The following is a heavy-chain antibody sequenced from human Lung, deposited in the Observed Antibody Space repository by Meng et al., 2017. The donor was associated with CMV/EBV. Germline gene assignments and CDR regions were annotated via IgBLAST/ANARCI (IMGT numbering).Heavy chain of an antibody. CDR3: AKNLTRAGLYYFDY. Sequence: GGSXRLXCAASGFTFDDYAMHWVRQAPGKGLEWVSLVSWDGGSTYYADSVKGRFTISRDNSKNSLYMQMNSLRAEDTALYYCAKNLTRAGLYYFDYWGQGTLVTVSS. V-gene: IGHV3-43D*03. CDR1: GFTFDDYA. J-gene: IGHJ4*02. CDR2: VSWDGGST. D-gene: IGHD6-13*01.